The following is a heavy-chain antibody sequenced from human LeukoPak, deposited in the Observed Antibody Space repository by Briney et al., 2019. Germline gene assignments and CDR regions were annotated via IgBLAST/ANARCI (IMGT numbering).Heavy chain of an antibody. CDR2: ITGSGGST. CDR1: GVTFSSYA. J-gene: IGHJ4*02. CDR3: AKLRQWLSDS. V-gene: IGHV3-23*01. D-gene: IGHD6-19*01. Sequence: QSGGSLRLSCAASGVTFSSYAMTWVRQAPGKGLEWVSTITGSGGSTYYADSVKGRFTISRDNSKNTLYLQMNSLRAEDTAVYYCAKLRQWLSDSWGQGTLVTVSS.